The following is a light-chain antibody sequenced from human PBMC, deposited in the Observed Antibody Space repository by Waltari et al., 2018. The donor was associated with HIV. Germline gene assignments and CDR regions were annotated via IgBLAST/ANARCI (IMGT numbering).Light chain of an antibody. Sequence: QSALTQPPSASGSPGQSVTISCTGTSSDVGRYNYVSWYQQHPGNAPKLIIYEVTEWPSGVPDRFSGSKSGNTASLTVSGLQAEDEADYYCSSYAGSNKLVFGGGTKLTVV. CDR3: SSYAGSNKLV. V-gene: IGLV2-8*01. J-gene: IGLJ2*01. CDR1: SSDVGRYNY. CDR2: EVT.